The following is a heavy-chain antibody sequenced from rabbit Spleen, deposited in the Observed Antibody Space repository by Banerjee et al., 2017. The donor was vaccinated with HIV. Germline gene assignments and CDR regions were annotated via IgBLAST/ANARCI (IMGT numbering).Heavy chain of an antibody. J-gene: IGHJ4*01. D-gene: IGHD6-1*01. CDR2: IDPIFGST. V-gene: IGHV1S47*01. CDR1: GFEFSSYG. CDR3: VRDQAGYADYGPWYFNL. Sequence: QEQLVESGGGLVQPGGSLKLSCKASGFEFSSYGVSWVRQAPGKGLEWIGYIDPIFGSTDYANWVNGRFTISRENTQNTLYLQLNSLTAADTATYFCVRDQAGYADYGPWYFNLWGPETLVTVS.